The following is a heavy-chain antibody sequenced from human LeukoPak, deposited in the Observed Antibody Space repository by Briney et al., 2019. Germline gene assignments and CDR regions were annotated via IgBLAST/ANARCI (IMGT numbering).Heavy chain of an antibody. V-gene: IGHV1-3*01. CDR3: ATWGRQWLVPGDAFDI. Sequence: ASVEVSCKASGYTFTSYAMHWVRQAPGQRLEWMGWINAGNGNTKYSQKFQGRVTITRDTSASTAYMELSSLRSEDTAVYYCATWGRQWLVPGDAFDIWGQGTMVTVSS. CDR2: INAGNGNT. D-gene: IGHD6-19*01. CDR1: GYTFTSYA. J-gene: IGHJ3*02.